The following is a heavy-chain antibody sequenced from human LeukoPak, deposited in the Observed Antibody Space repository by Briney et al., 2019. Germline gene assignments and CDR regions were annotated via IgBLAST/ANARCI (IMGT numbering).Heavy chain of an antibody. J-gene: IGHJ5*02. V-gene: IGHV4-39*01. CDR2: IYYSGST. CDR1: GFTFTSYS. CDR3: ARISGYHGDWFDP. D-gene: IGHD5-12*01. Sequence: GSLSLSCAASGFTFTSYSMNWIRQPPGKGLEWIGSIYYSGSTYYNPSLKSRVTISVDTSKNQFSLKLSSVTAADTAVYYCARISGYHGDWFDPWGQGTLVTVSS.